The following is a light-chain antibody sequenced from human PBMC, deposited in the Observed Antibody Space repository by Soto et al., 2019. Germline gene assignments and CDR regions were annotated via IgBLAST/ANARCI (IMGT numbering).Light chain of an antibody. J-gene: IGLJ1*01. Sequence: QSVLTQPPSASGTPGQRVTISCSGSSSNIGINAVNWYQQLPGTAPQLLMYDNNQRPSGVPDRGSGSKSGTSASLAISGLQSDDEADYYCASWDDSLNGLLFGTGTKLTVL. CDR3: ASWDDSLNGLL. CDR1: SSNIGINA. CDR2: DNN. V-gene: IGLV1-44*01.